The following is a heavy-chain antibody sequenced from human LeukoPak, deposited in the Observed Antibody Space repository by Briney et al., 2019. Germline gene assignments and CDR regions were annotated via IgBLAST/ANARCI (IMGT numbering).Heavy chain of an antibody. CDR2: INPDSGDT. CDR1: GYTFTGYY. V-gene: IGHV1-2*02. CDR3: ARDRTYYYDSETSYYFDY. Sequence: ASVKVSCKASGYTFTGYYIHWVRQAPGQGLEWMGWINPDSGDTKYAQKFQGRVTMTRDTSISAAYMDLSSLRSDDTAVYYCARDRTYYYDSETSYYFDYWGQGTLVTVSS. D-gene: IGHD3-10*01. J-gene: IGHJ4*02.